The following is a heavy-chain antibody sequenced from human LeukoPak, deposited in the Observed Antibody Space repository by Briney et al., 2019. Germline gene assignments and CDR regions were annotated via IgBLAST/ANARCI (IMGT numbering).Heavy chain of an antibody. Sequence: PSVTLSLTCTVSGGSISSSSYYWGWIRQPPGEGLEWIGSIYYSGSTYYNPSLKSRVPISVDTSKSQFSLKLSSVTAADTAVYYCASYNGRRDGYNFGYWGQGTLVTVSS. J-gene: IGHJ4*02. CDR3: ASYNGRRDGYNFGY. CDR1: GGSISSSSYY. D-gene: IGHD5-24*01. V-gene: IGHV4-39*01. CDR2: IYYSGST.